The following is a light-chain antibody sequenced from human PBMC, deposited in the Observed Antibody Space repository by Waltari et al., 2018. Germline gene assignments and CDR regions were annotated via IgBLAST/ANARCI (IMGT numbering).Light chain of an antibody. V-gene: IGKV1-5*03. CDR1: QSISNW. Sequence: DIQMTQSPSTLSASVGDRVTITCRASQSISNWLAWYQQKPGKAPKVLIYKSFSLQSGVPSRFSGSGSETEFTLTISSLQPDDFATDYCQQYNISPYTFGQGTTLEI. CDR2: KSF. CDR3: QQYNISPYT. J-gene: IGKJ2*01.